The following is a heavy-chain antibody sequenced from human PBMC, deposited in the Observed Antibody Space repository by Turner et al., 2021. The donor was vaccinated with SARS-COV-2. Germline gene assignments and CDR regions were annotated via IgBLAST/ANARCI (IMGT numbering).Heavy chain of an antibody. D-gene: IGHD2-2*01. CDR3: APDCSSTSCRDY. CDR2: NSSSSSYI. V-gene: IGHV3-21*01. J-gene: IGHJ4*02. Sequence: EVQLLESGGGLVKPGGSLRLSCAASGFTFRSYSMNWVRQAPGKGLEWVSSNSSSSSYIYYANSVKGRFTINRDNAKNSLYLQMNSLRAEDTAVYYGAPDCSSTSCRDYWGQGTLVTVSS. CDR1: GFTFRSYS.